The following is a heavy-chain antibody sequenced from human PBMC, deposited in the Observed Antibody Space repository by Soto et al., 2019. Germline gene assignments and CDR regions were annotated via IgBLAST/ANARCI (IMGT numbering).Heavy chain of an antibody. D-gene: IGHD2-15*01. V-gene: IGHV3-23*01. CDR2: IRGSDSST. CDR3: VKGRPVVVAAYFDY. CDR1: GFTFSSYA. Sequence: GGSLRLSCAASGFTFSSYAMSWVRQAPGKGLEWVSGIRGSDSSTYYADSVKGRFTISRDNSKNTLYLQISSLRAEDTAVYYCVKGRPVVVAAYFDYWGQGTLVTVSS. J-gene: IGHJ4*02.